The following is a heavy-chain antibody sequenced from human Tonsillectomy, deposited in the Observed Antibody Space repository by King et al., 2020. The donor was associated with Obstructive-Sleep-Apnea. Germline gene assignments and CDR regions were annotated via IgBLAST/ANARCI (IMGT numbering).Heavy chain of an antibody. Sequence: EQLVQSGAEVKKPGASVKVSCKASGYTFTSYGISWVRQAPGQGLEWMGWISAYNGNTNYAQKLQGRVTMTTDTSTSTAYMELRSLGSDDTAVYYCARDFRDSKGYYYYGMDVWGQGTTVTVSS. CDR1: GYTFTSYG. CDR2: ISAYNGNT. V-gene: IGHV1-18*04. J-gene: IGHJ6*02. CDR3: ARDFRDSKGYYYYGMDV. D-gene: IGHD3-22*01.